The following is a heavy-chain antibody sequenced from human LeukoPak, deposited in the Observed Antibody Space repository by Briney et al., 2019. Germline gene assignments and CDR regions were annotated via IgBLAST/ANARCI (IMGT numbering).Heavy chain of an antibody. CDR2: ITSSSSYT. Sequence: GGSLRLSCAASGFTFSSYSMNWVRQAPGKGLEWVSLITSSSSYTNYADSVKGRFTISRDNAKNSLYLQMNSLRAEDTAVYYCARVGSSGSYPKGVYFDYWGQGTLVTVSS. D-gene: IGHD1-26*01. CDR1: GFTFSSYS. J-gene: IGHJ4*02. V-gene: IGHV3-21*04. CDR3: ARVGSSGSYPKGVYFDY.